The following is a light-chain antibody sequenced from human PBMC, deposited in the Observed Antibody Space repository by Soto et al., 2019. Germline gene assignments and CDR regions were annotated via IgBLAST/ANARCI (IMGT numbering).Light chain of an antibody. V-gene: IGKV3-15*01. CDR1: ETINNN. Sequence: EIVMTQSPATLSLSPGERATLPCRASETINNNLAWYQQKPGQTPRLFIYGASTRATDIPARFSAGGSGTEFTLTISSLQSEDFAVYYCQQYNNWPLTFGPGTKVDIK. J-gene: IGKJ3*01. CDR2: GAS. CDR3: QQYNNWPLT.